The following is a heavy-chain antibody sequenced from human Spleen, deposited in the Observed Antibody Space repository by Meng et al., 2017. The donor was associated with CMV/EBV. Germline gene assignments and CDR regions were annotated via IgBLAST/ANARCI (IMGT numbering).Heavy chain of an antibody. CDR3: ARDNSGSFYGPWLDS. CDR2: SSQSGNT. J-gene: IGHJ4*02. D-gene: IGHD1-26*01. Sequence: SGGSISTSKWWSWGRQAAGKGLEWIGESSQSGNTKYNPTLKSRVTISVDKSKNQLLLKLNSVTAADTAVYYCARDNSGSFYGPWLDSWGQGILVTVSS. V-gene: IGHV4-4*02. CDR1: GGSISTSKW.